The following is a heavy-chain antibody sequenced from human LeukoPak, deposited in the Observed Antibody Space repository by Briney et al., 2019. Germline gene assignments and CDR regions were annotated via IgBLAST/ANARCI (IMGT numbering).Heavy chain of an antibody. CDR3: ARDYDGSGSYALDY. Sequence: PGGSLRLSCAASGFTFSSYGMHWVRQAPGKGLEWVAVIWYDGSNKYYADSVKGRFTISRDNSKNTLYLQMNSLRAEDTAVYYCARDYDGSGSYALDYWGQGTLVTVSS. CDR2: IWYDGSNK. CDR1: GFTFSSYG. V-gene: IGHV3-33*01. D-gene: IGHD3-10*01. J-gene: IGHJ4*02.